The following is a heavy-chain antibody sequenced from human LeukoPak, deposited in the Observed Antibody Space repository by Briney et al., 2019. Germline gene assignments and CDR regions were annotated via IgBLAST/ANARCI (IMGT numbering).Heavy chain of an antibody. CDR2: IWYDGSNK. J-gene: IGHJ4*02. V-gene: IGHV3-33*01. CDR1: GFGFRSYG. D-gene: IGHD3-22*01. CDR3: ARGDDYYDSSGYYAAKAFAN. Sequence: PGGSLRLSCAASGFGFRSYGMHWVRQAPGKGLEWVAVIWYDGSNKYYADSVKGRFTISRDISKNTLFLQMSSLRAEDTAVYYCARGDDYYDSSGYYAAKAFANWGQGTLVTVSS.